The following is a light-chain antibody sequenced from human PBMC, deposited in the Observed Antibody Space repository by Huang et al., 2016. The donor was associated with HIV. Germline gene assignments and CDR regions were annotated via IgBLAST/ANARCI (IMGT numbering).Light chain of an antibody. CDR1: QGVTSNQ. J-gene: IGKJ1*01. V-gene: IGKV3-20*01. CDR3: QQYGISPWT. Sequence: EVVLTQSPGTLSLSPGERATLSCRARQGVTSNQLAWYQQKPGQAPRLLIYGTSARATGIPDRFIGSGSGTGFTLTISRLEPEDSAVYFCQQYGISPWTFGQGTKVEIK. CDR2: GTS.